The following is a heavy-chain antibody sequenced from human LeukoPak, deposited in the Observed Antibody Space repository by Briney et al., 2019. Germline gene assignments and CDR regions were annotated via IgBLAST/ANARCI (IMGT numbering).Heavy chain of an antibody. CDR3: ASSPPRPPTVKYYFDY. Sequence: PSETLSLTCTVSGGSISSSSYYWGWIRQPPGKGLGWIGSIYYSGSTYYNPSLKSRVTISVDTSKNQFSLKLSSVTAADTAVYYCASSPPRPPTVKYYFDYWGQGTLVTVSS. D-gene: IGHD4-17*01. CDR2: IYYSGST. V-gene: IGHV4-39*01. J-gene: IGHJ4*02. CDR1: GGSISSSSYY.